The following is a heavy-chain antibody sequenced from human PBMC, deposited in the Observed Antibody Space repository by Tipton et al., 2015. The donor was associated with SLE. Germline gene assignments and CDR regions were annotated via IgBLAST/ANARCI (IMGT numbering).Heavy chain of an antibody. J-gene: IGHJ5*02. D-gene: IGHD5-18*01. Sequence: TLSLTCAVYGGSISSYYWSWIRQPPGKGLEWIGYIYYSGSTNYNPSLKSRVTISVDTSKNQFSLKLSSVTAADTAVYYCARSRGYSYGDGWIDPWGQGTLVTVSS. CDR2: IYYSGST. CDR1: GGSISSYY. V-gene: IGHV4-59*01. CDR3: ARSRGYSYGDGWIDP.